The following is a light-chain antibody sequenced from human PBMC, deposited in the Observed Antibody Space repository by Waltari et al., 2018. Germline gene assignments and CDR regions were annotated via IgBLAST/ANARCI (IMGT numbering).Light chain of an antibody. V-gene: IGKV3-20*01. Sequence: EIVLTQSPGTLSLSPGERATLPCRASQSVSRTLAWYQKKPGQAPRLLIYGASTRATGIPERFSGGGSGTDFSLTISRLEPEDFALYYCQHYVRLPATFGQGTKVEIK. CDR3: QHYVRLPAT. J-gene: IGKJ1*01. CDR1: QSVSRT. CDR2: GAS.